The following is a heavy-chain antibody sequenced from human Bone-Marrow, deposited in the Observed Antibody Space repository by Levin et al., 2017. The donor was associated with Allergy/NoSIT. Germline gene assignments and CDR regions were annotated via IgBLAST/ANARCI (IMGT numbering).Heavy chain of an antibody. Sequence: PGGSLRLSCAASGFTFSSYSMNWVRQAPGKGLEWVSSISSSSSYIYYADSVKGRFTISRDNAKNSLYLQMNSLRAEDTAVYYCARDCVVPAADYYYYYYMDVWGKGTTVTVSS. CDR1: GFTFSSYS. CDR3: ARDCVVPAADYYYYYYMDV. J-gene: IGHJ6*03. CDR2: ISSSSSYI. V-gene: IGHV3-21*01. D-gene: IGHD2-2*01.